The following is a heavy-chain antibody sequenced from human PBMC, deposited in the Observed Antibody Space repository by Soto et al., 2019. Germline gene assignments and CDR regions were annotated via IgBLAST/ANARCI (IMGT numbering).Heavy chain of an antibody. J-gene: IGHJ4*02. Sequence: SETLSLTCTVSGGSISSSSYYWGWIRQPPGKGLEWIGSIYYSGSTYYNPSLKSRVTISVDTSKNQFSLKLSSVTAADTAVYYFARPRGYSYGTADYWGPGALVNV. CDR3: ARPRGYSYGTADY. V-gene: IGHV4-39*01. D-gene: IGHD5-18*01. CDR2: IYYSGST. CDR1: GGSISSSSYY.